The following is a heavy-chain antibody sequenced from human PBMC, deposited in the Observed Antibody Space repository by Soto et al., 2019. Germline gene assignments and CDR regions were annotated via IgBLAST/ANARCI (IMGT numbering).Heavy chain of an antibody. CDR3: ARERGFLTGYFQPWYFDY. D-gene: IGHD3-9*01. CDR2: INHSGST. V-gene: IGHV4-34*01. J-gene: IGHJ4*02. Sequence: PSETLSLTCAVYGGSFSGYYWSWIRQPPGKGLEWIGEINHSGSTNYNPSLKSRVTISVDTSKNQFSLKLSSVTAAGTAVYYCARERGFLTGYFQPWYFDYWGQGTLVTVSS. CDR1: GGSFSGYY.